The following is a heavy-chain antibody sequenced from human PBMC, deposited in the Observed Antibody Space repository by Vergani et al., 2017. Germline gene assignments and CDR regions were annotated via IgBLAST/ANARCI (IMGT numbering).Heavy chain of an antibody. V-gene: IGHV3-7*03. CDR3: AKDISSRPPYDACDI. CDR2: IKQDGSEQ. J-gene: IGHJ3*02. Sequence: EVQLVQSGGGLVQPGGSLRLSCAASGFTFSTYWMSWVRQAPGKGLGWVANIKQDGSEQYYVDSVKGRFTISRDNATNSLCLQMNSLRAEDTALYYCAKDISSRPPYDACDIWGQGTMVTVSS. CDR1: GFTFSTYW.